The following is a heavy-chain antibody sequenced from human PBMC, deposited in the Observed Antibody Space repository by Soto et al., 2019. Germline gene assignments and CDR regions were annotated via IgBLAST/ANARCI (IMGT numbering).Heavy chain of an antibody. CDR2: RYNSGNT. V-gene: IGHV4-39*01. CDR1: GGSISSTSYF. Sequence: SETLCLTCTVSGGSISSTSYFWGWIRQPPGKWLEWIRSRYNSGNTYYSPSLKSRVTISVDTSNNHFSLKLTSVTAADTAVYYCARHNLALFDYWGQGTLVTVSS. J-gene: IGHJ4*02. CDR3: ARHNLALFDY.